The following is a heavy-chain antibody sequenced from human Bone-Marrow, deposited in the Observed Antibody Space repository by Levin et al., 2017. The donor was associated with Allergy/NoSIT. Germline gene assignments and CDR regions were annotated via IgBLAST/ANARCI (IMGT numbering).Heavy chain of an antibody. CDR2: IDHSGNT. CDR3: ARDRAFNYYDSSDYFYGMDV. CDR1: GGSISIGGYY. D-gene: IGHD3-22*01. Sequence: SQTLSLPCTVSGGSISIGGYYWSWIRQHPEKGLEYIGYIDHSGNTYYNPSLKSRVAISVDTSSNQFSLRLSSVSAADTAVYYCARDRAFNYYDSSDYFYGMDVWGQGTTVTVSS. J-gene: IGHJ6*02. V-gene: IGHV4-31*03.